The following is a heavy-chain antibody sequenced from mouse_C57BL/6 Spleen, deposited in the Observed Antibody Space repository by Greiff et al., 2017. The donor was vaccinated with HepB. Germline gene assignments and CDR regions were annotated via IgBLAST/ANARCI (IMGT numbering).Heavy chain of an antibody. CDR2: IYPGDGDT. CDR3: ARDYYYGGAMDY. Sequence: VQLVESGPELVKPGASVKISCKASGYAFSSSWMNWVKQRPGKGLEWIGRIYPGDGDTNYNGKFKGKATLTADKSSSTAYMQLSSLTSEDSAVYFCARDYYYGGAMDYWGQGTSVTVSS. D-gene: IGHD1-1*01. CDR1: GYAFSSSW. V-gene: IGHV1-82*01. J-gene: IGHJ4*01.